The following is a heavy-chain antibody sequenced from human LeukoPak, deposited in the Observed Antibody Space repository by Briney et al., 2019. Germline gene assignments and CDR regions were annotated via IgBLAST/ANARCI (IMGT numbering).Heavy chain of an antibody. CDR1: GGSFSGYY. CDR3: ARGFVSYYYGSGSYEGPDY. D-gene: IGHD3-10*01. V-gene: IGHV4-34*01. J-gene: IGHJ4*02. Sequence: SETLSLTCAVYGGSFSGYYWSWIRQPPGKGLEWIGEINHSGSTNYNPSLKSRVTISVDTSKNQFSLKLSSETAADTAVYYCARGFVSYYYGSGSYEGPDYWGQGTLVTVSS. CDR2: INHSGST.